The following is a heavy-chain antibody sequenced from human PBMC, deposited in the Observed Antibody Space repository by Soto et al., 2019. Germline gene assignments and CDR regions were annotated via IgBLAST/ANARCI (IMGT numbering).Heavy chain of an antibody. D-gene: IGHD2-8*01. CDR2: IYPGDSDT. V-gene: IGHV5-51*01. Sequence: PGESLKISCKGSGYSFTSYWIGWVRQMPGKGLEWMGIIYPGDSDTRYSPSFQGQVTISADKSISTAYLQWSSLKASDTAMYYCARRGYCTNGVCYNPYWFDPWGQGTLVTV. CDR1: GYSFTSYW. CDR3: ARRGYCTNGVCYNPYWFDP. J-gene: IGHJ5*02.